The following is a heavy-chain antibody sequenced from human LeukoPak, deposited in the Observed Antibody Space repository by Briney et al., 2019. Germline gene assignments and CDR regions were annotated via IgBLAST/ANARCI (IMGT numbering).Heavy chain of an antibody. CDR1: GYSISSGYY. V-gene: IGHV4-38-2*02. J-gene: IGHJ4*02. Sequence: PSETLSLTCTVSGYSISSGYYWGWIRQPPGKGLEWIGSIYHNGSTYYNPSLKSRVTISVDTSKNQFSLKLSSVTAADTAVYYCARVFPSVEMATPTGPFDYWGQGTLVTVSS. D-gene: IGHD5-24*01. CDR3: ARVFPSVEMATPTGPFDY. CDR2: IYHNGST.